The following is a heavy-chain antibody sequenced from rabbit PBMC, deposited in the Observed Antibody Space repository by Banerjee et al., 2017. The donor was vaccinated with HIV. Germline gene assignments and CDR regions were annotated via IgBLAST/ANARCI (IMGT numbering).Heavy chain of an antibody. CDR1: GFSFSSSYW. D-gene: IGHD2-1*01. J-gene: IGHJ3*01. V-gene: IGHV1S40*01. CDR2: IYAGSSGST. Sequence: QSLEESGGDLVKPGASLTLTCTASGFSFSSSYWICWVRQAPGKGLEWIGCIYAGSSGSTYYASWVNGRFTISSHNAQNTLYLQLNSLTAADTATYFCAREWATMTMVPTRLDLWGPGTLVTVS. CDR3: AREWATMTMVPTRLDL.